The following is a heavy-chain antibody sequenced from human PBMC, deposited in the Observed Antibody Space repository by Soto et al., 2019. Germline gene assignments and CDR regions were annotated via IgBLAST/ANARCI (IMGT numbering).Heavy chain of an antibody. D-gene: IGHD3-3*01. CDR2: IRSKAYGGTT. V-gene: IGHV3-49*03. CDR3: TRDPTYYDFWSGYYRSGHGMDV. Sequence: HPGGSLGLSCTASGFTFGDYAMSWFRQAPGKGLEWVGFIRSKAYGGTTEYAASVKGRFTISRDDSKSIAYLQMNSLKTEDTAVYYCTRDPTYYDFWSGYYRSGHGMDVWGQGTTVTVSS. J-gene: IGHJ6*02. CDR1: GFTFGDYA.